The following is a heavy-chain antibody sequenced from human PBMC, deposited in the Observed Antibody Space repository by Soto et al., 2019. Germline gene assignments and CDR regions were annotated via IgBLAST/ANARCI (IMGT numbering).Heavy chain of an antibody. Sequence: SVKVSCKASGGTFSSYAISWVLQAPGQGLEWMGGIIPIFGTANYAQKFQGRVTITADESTSTAYMELSSLRSEDTAGYYCARGDDFIAPTLRYWGQGTLVTVSS. CDR1: GGTFSSYA. CDR2: IIPIFGTA. J-gene: IGHJ4*02. CDR3: ARGDDFIAPTLRY. D-gene: IGHD1-1*01. V-gene: IGHV1-69*13.